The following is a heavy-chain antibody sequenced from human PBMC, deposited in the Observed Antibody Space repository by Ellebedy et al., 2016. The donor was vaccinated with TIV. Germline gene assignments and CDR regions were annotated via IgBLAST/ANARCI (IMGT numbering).Heavy chain of an antibody. Sequence: GESLKISCAASGFSLSTYWMSWVRQAPGKGLEWVANIKQDGSEKHYVDSVEGRFTISRDNAKNSLYLQMNGLRAEDTAVYYCASLDNSGYHKWFDPWGQGTLVTVSS. V-gene: IGHV3-7*01. J-gene: IGHJ5*02. CDR1: GFSLSTYW. CDR3: ASLDNSGYHKWFDP. D-gene: IGHD3-22*01. CDR2: IKQDGSEK.